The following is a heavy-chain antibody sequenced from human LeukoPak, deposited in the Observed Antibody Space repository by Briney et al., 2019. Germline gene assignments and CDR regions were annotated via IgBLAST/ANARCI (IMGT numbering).Heavy chain of an antibody. Sequence: GESLKISCEGSGYSFTSYWIGWVRQMPGKGLEWMGIIYPGDSDTRYSPSFQGQVTTSADKSISTAYLQWSSLKASDTAMYYCARHGVVDTAMVTLPFLDYWGQGTLVTVSS. J-gene: IGHJ4*02. D-gene: IGHD5-18*01. CDR3: ARHGVVDTAMVTLPFLDY. V-gene: IGHV5-51*01. CDR1: GYSFTSYW. CDR2: IYPGDSDT.